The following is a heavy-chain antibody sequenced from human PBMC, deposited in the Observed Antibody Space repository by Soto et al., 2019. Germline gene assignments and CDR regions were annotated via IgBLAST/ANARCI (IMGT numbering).Heavy chain of an antibody. J-gene: IGHJ5*02. D-gene: IGHD1-26*01. Sequence: QVQLVQSGAEVKKPGSSVKVSCKASGGTFSSYAISWVRQVPGPGLEWMGGIIPIFGTANYAQQFQGRVTITADESTSTAYMELSSLRSEDTAVYYCARDRGEVGATAVWFDPWGQGTLVTVSS. CDR3: ARDRGEVGATAVWFDP. CDR2: IIPIFGTA. CDR1: GGTFSSYA. V-gene: IGHV1-69*12.